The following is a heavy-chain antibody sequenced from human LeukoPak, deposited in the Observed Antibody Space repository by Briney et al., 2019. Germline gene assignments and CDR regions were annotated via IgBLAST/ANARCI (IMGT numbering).Heavy chain of an antibody. CDR1: GFTFSSYS. Sequence: GGSLRLSCAASGFTFSSYSMNWVRQAPGKGLEWVSYISSSSSTIYYADSVKGRFTISRDNAKNSLYLQMNSLRAEDTAVYYCARSGLERRFSYYYYMDVWGKGTTVTVSS. CDR3: ARSGLERRFSYYYYMDV. J-gene: IGHJ6*03. D-gene: IGHD1-1*01. CDR2: ISSSSSTI. V-gene: IGHV3-48*01.